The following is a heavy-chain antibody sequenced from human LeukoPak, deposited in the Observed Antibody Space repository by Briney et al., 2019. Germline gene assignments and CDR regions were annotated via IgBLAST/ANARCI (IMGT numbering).Heavy chain of an antibody. J-gene: IGHJ5*02. D-gene: IGHD5-12*01. CDR2: ISGSGAYS. Sequence: GGSLRLSCAVSGFTFSDYAMSWVRQAPGKGLEWVSGISGSGAYSYYADSVKGRFTISRDNSKNTLYMQMNSLRAADTAVYYCAKGLAYTGYDYWFDPWGQGTLVTVSS. CDR3: AKGLAYTGYDYWFDP. V-gene: IGHV3-23*01. CDR1: GFTFSDYA.